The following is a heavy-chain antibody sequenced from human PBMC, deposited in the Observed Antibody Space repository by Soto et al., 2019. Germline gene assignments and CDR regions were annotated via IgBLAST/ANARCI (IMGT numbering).Heavy chain of an antibody. J-gene: IGHJ4*02. V-gene: IGHV1-46*01. CDR3: ARWGYYDSSGYSPGPPFDY. D-gene: IGHD3-22*01. CDR2: INPSGGST. CDR1: GYTFTSYY. Sequence: QVQLVQSGAEVKKPGASVKVSCKASGYTFTSYYMHWVRQAPGQGLEWLGIINPSGGSTSYAQKFQSRVTMTSDTSTNTVYMELSSLRSEDTAVYYCARWGYYDSSGYSPGPPFDYWGQGTLVTVSS.